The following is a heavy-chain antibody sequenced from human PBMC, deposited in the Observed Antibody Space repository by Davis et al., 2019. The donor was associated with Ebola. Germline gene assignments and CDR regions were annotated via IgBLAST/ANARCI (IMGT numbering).Heavy chain of an antibody. D-gene: IGHD4-17*01. Sequence: PGGSLRLSCAASGFTFDDYAMHWVRQAPGKGLEWVSLISGDGGSTYYADSVKGRFTISRDNSKNSLYLQMNSLRTEDTALYYCAKDMASYGDYVFIYYYYGMDVWGQGTTVTVSS. CDR1: GFTFDDYA. CDR3: AKDMASYGDYVFIYYYYGMDV. V-gene: IGHV3-43*02. J-gene: IGHJ6*02. CDR2: ISGDGGST.